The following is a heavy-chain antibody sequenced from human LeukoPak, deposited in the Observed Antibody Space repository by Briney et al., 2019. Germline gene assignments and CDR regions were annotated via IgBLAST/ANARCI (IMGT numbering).Heavy chain of an antibody. CDR3: AGGNDYGNNPLGF. CDR2: IYYSGNT. V-gene: IGHV4-30-4*08. Sequence: SETLSLTCSVSGDSITSTSYYWGWIRQPPGKGLEWIGYIYYSGNTYYNPSLKSRVTISVDTSKNHFSLKLSSVTAADTAVYYCAGGNDYGNNPLGFWGQGTLVTVSS. J-gene: IGHJ4*02. CDR1: GDSITSTSYY. D-gene: IGHD2/OR15-2a*01.